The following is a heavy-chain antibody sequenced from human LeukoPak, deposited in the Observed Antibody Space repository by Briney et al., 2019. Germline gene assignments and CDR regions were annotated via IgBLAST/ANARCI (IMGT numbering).Heavy chain of an antibody. CDR1: GFSLTTDGVA. CDR2: IYWDDDK. Sequence: SGPTLVKPTQTLTLTCCFSGFSLTTDGVAVGWIRQPPGKALEWLAIIYWDDDKRYSPSLNSRLSITKDTSKNQVVLTMTNLDPVDTATYYCAHSYRYYYDRGGYYYFDFWGQGTLVTVSS. CDR3: AHSYRYYYDRGGYYYFDF. D-gene: IGHD3-22*01. V-gene: IGHV2-5*02. J-gene: IGHJ4*02.